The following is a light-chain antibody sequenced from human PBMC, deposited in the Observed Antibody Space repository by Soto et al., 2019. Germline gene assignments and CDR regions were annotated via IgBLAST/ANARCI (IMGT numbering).Light chain of an antibody. J-gene: IGLJ1*01. CDR3: SSYTSGSPYV. V-gene: IGLV2-14*01. CDR2: DVT. Sequence: QSALTQPASGSGSPGQAITISCTGTSSDVGGYNYVSWYQQHPGKAPKVMIYDVTNRPPGVSHRFSGSKSGNTASLTISGLQAEDEAAYYCSSYTSGSPYVFGTGTKLTVL. CDR1: SSDVGGYNY.